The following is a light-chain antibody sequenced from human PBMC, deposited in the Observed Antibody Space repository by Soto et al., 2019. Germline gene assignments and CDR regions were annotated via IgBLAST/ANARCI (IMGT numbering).Light chain of an antibody. Sequence: EIVLTQSPASLPVTPGQPASISCRSSQSLLHSNGYNYLDWYLQKPGQSPQLLIYLGSNRASGVPDRFSGSGSGTNFLLKISRVEAEDVGVYYCIQALQTPPITFGPGTKVDIK. V-gene: IGKV2-28*01. J-gene: IGKJ3*01. CDR3: IQALQTPPIT. CDR1: QSLLHSNGYNY. CDR2: LGS.